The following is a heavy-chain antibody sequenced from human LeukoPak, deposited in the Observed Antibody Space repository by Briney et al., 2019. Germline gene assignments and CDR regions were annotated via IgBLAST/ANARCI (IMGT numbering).Heavy chain of an antibody. D-gene: IGHD4-11*01. V-gene: IGHV3-30*01. CDR1: GFTFSSYA. J-gene: IGHJ4*02. Sequence: GGSLRLSCAASGFTFSSYATHWVRQAPGKGLEWVAVISYDGSNKYYADSVKGRFTISRDNSKNTLYLQMNSLRAEDTAVYYCARAEHDYSNYVLPDYWGQGTLVTVSS. CDR2: ISYDGSNK. CDR3: ARAEHDYSNYVLPDY.